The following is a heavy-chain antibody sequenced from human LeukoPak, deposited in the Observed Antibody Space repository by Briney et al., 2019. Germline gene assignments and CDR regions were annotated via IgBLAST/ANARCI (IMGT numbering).Heavy chain of an antibody. D-gene: IGHD3-10*01. CDR1: GGSISTYY. J-gene: IGHJ4*02. Sequence: SETLSLTCTVSGGSISTYYWSWIRQPPGKGLEWIGDIYYSGGTNYDPSLKSRVIISVDTSKNQFSLKLSSVTAADTAVYYCARVSRTGAFDYWGQGTLVTVSS. V-gene: IGHV4-59*01. CDR3: ARVSRTGAFDY. CDR2: IYYSGGT.